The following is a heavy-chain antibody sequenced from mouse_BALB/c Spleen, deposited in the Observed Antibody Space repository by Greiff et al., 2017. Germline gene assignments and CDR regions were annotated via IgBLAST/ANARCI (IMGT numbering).Heavy chain of an antibody. CDR2: ISSGSSTI. CDR3: ARSDGNYESAMDY. V-gene: IGHV5-17*02. CDR1: GFTFSSFG. Sequence: EVKLMESGGGLEQPGGSRKLSCAASGFTFSSFGMHWVRQAPEKGLEWVAYISSGSSTIYYADTVKGRFTISRDNPKNTLFLQMTSLRSEDTAMYYCARSDGNYESAMDYWGQGTSVTVSS. D-gene: IGHD2-1*01. J-gene: IGHJ4*01.